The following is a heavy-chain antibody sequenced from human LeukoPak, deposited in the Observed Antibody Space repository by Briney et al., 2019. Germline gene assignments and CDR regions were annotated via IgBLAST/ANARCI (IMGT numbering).Heavy chain of an antibody. CDR3: ARDAANWLSSERPCYFDY. CDR1: GFTFSNYE. V-gene: IGHV3-48*03. CDR2: ISSSGTTI. D-gene: IGHD1-26*01. J-gene: IGHJ4*02. Sequence: GGSLRLSCAASGFTFSNYEINWVRQAPGKGLEWVSYISSSGTTIYYADSVKGRFTISRDNAKNSVYLQMNSLTDEDTAIYYCARDAANWLSSERPCYFDYWGQGTLVTVSS.